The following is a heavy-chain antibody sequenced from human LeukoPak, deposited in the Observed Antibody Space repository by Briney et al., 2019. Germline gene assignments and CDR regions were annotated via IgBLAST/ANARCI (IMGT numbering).Heavy chain of an antibody. V-gene: IGHV4-39*01. CDR2: IYYSGST. J-gene: IGHJ6*03. D-gene: IGHD5-18*01. Sequence: PSETLSLTCTVSGGSISSSSYYWGWIRQPRGKGLEWIGSIYYSGSTYYNPSLKSRVTISVDPSKNQFSLKLSSVTAADTAVYYCARHSGYSYGYAYYYYYMDVWGKGTTVTVSS. CDR1: GGSISSSSYY. CDR3: ARHSGYSYGYAYYYYYMDV.